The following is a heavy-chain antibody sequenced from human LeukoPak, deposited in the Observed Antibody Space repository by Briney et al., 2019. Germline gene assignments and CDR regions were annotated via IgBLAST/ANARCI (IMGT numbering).Heavy chain of an antibody. J-gene: IGHJ4*02. CDR2: ISYDGSNK. V-gene: IGHV3-30-3*01. CDR3: ARGGLTITMFGVPIIRNFDY. Sequence: PGGSLRLSCAASGFTFSSYAMHWVRQAPGKGLEWVAVISYDGSNKYYADSVKGRFTISRDNSKNTLYLQMNSLRAEDTAVYYCARGGLTITMFGVPIIRNFDYWGQGTLVTVSS. CDR1: GFTFSSYA. D-gene: IGHD3-3*01.